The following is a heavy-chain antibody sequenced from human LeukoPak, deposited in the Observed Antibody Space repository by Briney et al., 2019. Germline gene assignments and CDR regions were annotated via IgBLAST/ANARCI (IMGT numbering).Heavy chain of an antibody. J-gene: IGHJ4*02. D-gene: IGHD6-13*01. CDR1: GFTFSDYY. CDR3: ARDSQIAAATFDY. CDR2: ISSSGSTI. V-gene: IGHV3-11*01. Sequence: GGSLRLSCAASGFTFSDYYMSWIRQAPGKGLEWVSYISSSGSTIYYADSVKGRFTISRDNAKNSLYLQMNSLRAEDTAVYYCARDSQIAAATFDYWGQGTLVTVSS.